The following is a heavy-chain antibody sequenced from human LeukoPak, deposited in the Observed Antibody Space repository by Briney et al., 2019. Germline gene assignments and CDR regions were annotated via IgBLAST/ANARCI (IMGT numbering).Heavy chain of an antibody. CDR3: VRGRGWELHFDY. D-gene: IGHD1-26*01. Sequence: ASVKVSCKASGYTFTGYYMHWVRQAPGQGLEWMGWINPNSGGANYAQKFQGRVTMTRDTSISTAYMELSRLRSDDTAVYYCVRGRGWELHFDYWGQGTLVTVSS. CDR2: INPNSGGA. V-gene: IGHV1-2*02. CDR1: GYTFTGYY. J-gene: IGHJ4*02.